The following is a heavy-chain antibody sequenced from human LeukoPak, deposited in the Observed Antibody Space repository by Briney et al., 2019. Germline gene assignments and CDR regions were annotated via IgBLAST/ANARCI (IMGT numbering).Heavy chain of an antibody. CDR1: GFTFSSYA. D-gene: IGHD2-15*01. Sequence: GGSLRLSCAASGFTFSSYAMSWVRQAPGKGLEWVSGISGSAGSTDYADSVKGRFTISRDNSKNTLYLQMNSLRAEDTAVYYCAKDLRGFVEVAAILDYWGQGTLVTVSS. J-gene: IGHJ4*02. CDR2: ISGSAGST. CDR3: AKDLRGFVEVAAILDY. V-gene: IGHV3-23*01.